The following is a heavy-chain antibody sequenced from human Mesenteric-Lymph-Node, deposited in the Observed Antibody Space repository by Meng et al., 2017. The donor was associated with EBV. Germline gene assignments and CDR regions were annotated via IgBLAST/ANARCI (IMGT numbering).Heavy chain of an antibody. CDR1: DDSIIGSTW. CDR3: ASASDGYNFGIDR. J-gene: IGHJ5*02. V-gene: IGHV4-4*02. CDR2: VYHSGTT. Sequence: QVQLQESGQGLVKPSGTLSLTCAVSDDSIIGSTWWTWVRQPPGKGLEWIGEVYHSGTTNYNPSLKNRVTISVDKSENQFSLNLSSVTAADTAVYYCASASDGYNFGIDRWGQGTLVTVSS. D-gene: IGHD3-3*01.